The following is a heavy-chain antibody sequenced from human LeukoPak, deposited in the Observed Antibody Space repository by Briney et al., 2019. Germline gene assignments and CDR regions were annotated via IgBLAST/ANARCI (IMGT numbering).Heavy chain of an antibody. D-gene: IGHD3-22*01. CDR3: ARGYYYDSSGYPPPY. CDR1: GFTFSSYA. V-gene: IGHV3-30-3*01. Sequence: GGSLRLSCAASGFTFSSYAMLWVRQAPGKGLEWVADISYDGSNKYYADSVKGRFTISRDNSKNTLYLQMNSLRAEDTAVYYCARGYYYDSSGYPPPYWGQGTLVTVSS. CDR2: ISYDGSNK. J-gene: IGHJ4*02.